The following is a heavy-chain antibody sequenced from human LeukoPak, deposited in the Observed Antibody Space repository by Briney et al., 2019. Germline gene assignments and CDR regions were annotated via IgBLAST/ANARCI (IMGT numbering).Heavy chain of an antibody. Sequence: GGSLRLSCAASGFTFSKSWMTWVRQVPGKGLEWVATIKDDGSYKYYVDSVKGRFTISRDDANNSLHLQMSSLRVEDTAVYYCTNLGHSDWGQGTLVTASS. CDR1: GFTFSKSW. V-gene: IGHV3-7*01. D-gene: IGHD5-18*01. CDR2: IKDDGSYK. J-gene: IGHJ4*02. CDR3: TNLGHSD.